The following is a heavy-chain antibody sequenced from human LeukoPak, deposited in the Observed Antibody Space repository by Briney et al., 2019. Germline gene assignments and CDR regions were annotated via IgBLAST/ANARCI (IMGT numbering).Heavy chain of an antibody. CDR1: GGSISSGGYY. CDR2: IYYSGST. J-gene: IGHJ4*02. Sequence: TLSLTCTVSGGSISSGGYYWSWIRQHPGKGLEWIGYIYYSGSTYYNPSLKSRVIISVDTSKNQFSLKLSSVTAADTAVYYCASYCSDGSCYNPSFDYWGQGTLVTVSS. CDR3: ASYCSDGSCYNPSFDY. V-gene: IGHV4-31*03. D-gene: IGHD2-15*01.